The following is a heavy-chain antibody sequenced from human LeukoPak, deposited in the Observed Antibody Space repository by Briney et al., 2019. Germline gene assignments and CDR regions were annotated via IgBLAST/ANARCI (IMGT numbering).Heavy chain of an antibody. Sequence: GGSLRLSCAASGFIFSSYSMSGVRQAPGKGLEWVSVITGSGGNTYYADSVKGRFTISKDNSKNTVYLQMSSLRVDDTAVYYCAKAASSSWPSYYYGMDVWGQGTTVTVSS. V-gene: IGHV3-23*01. D-gene: IGHD6-13*01. CDR2: ITGSGGNT. CDR3: AKAASSSWPSYYYGMDV. J-gene: IGHJ6*02. CDR1: GFIFSSYS.